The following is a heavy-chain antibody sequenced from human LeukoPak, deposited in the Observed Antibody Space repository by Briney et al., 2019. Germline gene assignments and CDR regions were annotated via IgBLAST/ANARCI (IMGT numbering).Heavy chain of an antibody. Sequence: ASVKLSCKVSGYTLTELSMHWVRQAPGTGLEWKGGFDPEDGETIYAQKFQGRVTMTEDTSTDTAYMELSSLRSEDTAVYYCATVLSSNRYNLCDYWGQGTLVTVSS. D-gene: IGHD6-13*01. V-gene: IGHV1-24*01. J-gene: IGHJ4*02. CDR2: FDPEDGET. CDR3: ATVLSSNRYNLCDY. CDR1: GYTLTELS.